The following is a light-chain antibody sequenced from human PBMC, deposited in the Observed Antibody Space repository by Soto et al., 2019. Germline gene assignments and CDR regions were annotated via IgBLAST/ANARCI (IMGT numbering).Light chain of an antibody. Sequence: EVVMTQSPATLSVSPGERATLSCTASQSVSNNLAWYQQKPGQAPRLVIYRASTSATGIPARFSGSGSGTEFTLTISSLQSEDFAVYYCQHYNNWPPWTFGQGTKVEIK. J-gene: IGKJ1*01. V-gene: IGKV3-15*01. CDR2: RAS. CDR3: QHYNNWPPWT. CDR1: QSVSNN.